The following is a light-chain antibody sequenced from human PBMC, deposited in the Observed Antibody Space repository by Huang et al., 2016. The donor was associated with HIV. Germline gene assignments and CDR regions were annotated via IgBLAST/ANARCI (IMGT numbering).Light chain of an antibody. CDR3: QQYDNWPLT. CDR2: GAS. CDR1: HSVSSN. V-gene: IGKV3-15*01. Sequence: ERVMTQSPATLSVAPGERVTLPCRASHSVSSNFAWSQQKPGQAPRLLIHGASTRATGIPARFSGSGSGTEFTLAISSLQSEDSGVYFCQQYDNWPLTFGQGTRLEIK. J-gene: IGKJ5*01.